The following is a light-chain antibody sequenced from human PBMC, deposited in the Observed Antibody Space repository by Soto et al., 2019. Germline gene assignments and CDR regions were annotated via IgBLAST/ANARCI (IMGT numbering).Light chain of an antibody. CDR1: SRDVAVYSY. V-gene: IGLV2-8*01. CDR2: EVN. CDR3: SSYAGSSNV. Sequence: QSALTQPRSVSGSPGQSVTVSCTGTSRDVAVYSYVSWFQQHPGKAPKLMIYEVNKRPSGVPDRFSGSKSGNTASLTVSGLQAEDEADYYCSSYAGSSNVFGTGTKVTVL. J-gene: IGLJ1*01.